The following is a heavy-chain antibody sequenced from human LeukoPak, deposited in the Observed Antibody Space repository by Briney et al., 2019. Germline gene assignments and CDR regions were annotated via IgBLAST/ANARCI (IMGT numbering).Heavy chain of an antibody. J-gene: IGHJ6*02. CDR3: AKQSNDLWSGYSAPPGYGVDV. CDR1: GNYW. CDR2: INSDGSWT. Sequence: GGSLRLSCAASGNYWMHWVRQAPGKGLVWVSHINSDGSWTSYADSVKGRFTISRDNPKNTVYLQMNSLRVEDTAVYYCAKQSNDLWSGYSAPPGYGVDVWGQGITVTVSS. D-gene: IGHD3-3*01. V-gene: IGHV3-74*01.